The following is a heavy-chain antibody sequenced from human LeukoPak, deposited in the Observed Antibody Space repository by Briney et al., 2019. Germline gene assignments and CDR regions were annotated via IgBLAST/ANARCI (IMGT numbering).Heavy chain of an antibody. V-gene: IGHV5-51*01. D-gene: IGHD6-13*01. CDR3: ARLGSLGIAAAGTEPNDS. CDR1: GYSFATYW. CDR2: IYPGDSDT. Sequence: GESLKISCQGSGYSFATYWIGWVRQMPGKGLEWMGIIYPGDSDTRYSLSFEGQVTISADKSISTAYLQWSSLKASDTAMYYCARLGSLGIAAAGTEPNDSWGQGTLVTVSS. J-gene: IGHJ4*02.